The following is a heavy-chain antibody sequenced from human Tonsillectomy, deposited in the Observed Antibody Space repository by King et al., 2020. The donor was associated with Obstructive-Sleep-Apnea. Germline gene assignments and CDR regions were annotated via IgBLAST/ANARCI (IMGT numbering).Heavy chain of an antibody. V-gene: IGHV6-1*01. J-gene: IGHJ3*02. CDR3: ATALYYDSSGYSDDAFDI. Sequence: VQLQQSGPGLVKPSQTLSLTCAISGDSVSSNSAAWNWIRQSPSRGLEWLGRTYYRSKGYNDYAVSVKSRISINPDTSKNQFSLQLNSVTPEDTAVYYCATALYYDSSGYSDDAFDIWGQGTMVTVSS. CDR1: GDSVSSNSAA. CDR2: TYYRSKGYN. D-gene: IGHD3-22*01.